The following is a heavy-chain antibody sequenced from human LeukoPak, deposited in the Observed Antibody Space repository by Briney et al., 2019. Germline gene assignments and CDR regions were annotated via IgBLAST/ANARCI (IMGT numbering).Heavy chain of an antibody. D-gene: IGHD6-6*01. CDR2: ISYDGSNK. CDR3: ARDSVEYSSFDAFDI. Sequence: GGSLRLSCAASGFTFSSYAMHWVRQAPGKGLEWVAVISYDGSNKYYADSVKGRFTISRDNSKNTLYLQMNSLRAEDTAVYYCARDSVEYSSFDAFDIWGQGTMVTVSS. J-gene: IGHJ3*02. CDR1: GFTFSSYA. V-gene: IGHV3-30-3*01.